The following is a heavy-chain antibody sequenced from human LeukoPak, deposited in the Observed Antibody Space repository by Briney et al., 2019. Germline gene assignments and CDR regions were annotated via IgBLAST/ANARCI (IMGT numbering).Heavy chain of an antibody. V-gene: IGHV3-30*02. J-gene: IGHJ6*03. D-gene: IGHD5-24*01. CDR1: GFTFSSYG. Sequence: GGSLRLSCAASGFTFSSYGMHWVRQAPGKGLEWVAFIRYDGSNKYYADSVKGRFTISRDNSKNTLYLQMNSLRAEDTAVYYCAKEMGYYYYMDVWGKGTTVTISS. CDR3: AKEMGYYYYMDV. CDR2: IRYDGSNK.